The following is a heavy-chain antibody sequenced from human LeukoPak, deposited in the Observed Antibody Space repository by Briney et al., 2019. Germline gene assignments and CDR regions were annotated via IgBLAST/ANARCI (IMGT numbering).Heavy chain of an antibody. V-gene: IGHV3-23*01. CDR1: GFTFSSYA. Sequence: GGSLRLSCAASGFTFSSYAMSWVRQAPGKGLEWVSAISGSGGSTYYADSVKGRFTISRDNSKNTLYLQMNSLRAEDTAVYYCASRGTWSGYYSYYYYGMDVWGQGTTVTVSS. CDR3: ASRGTWSGYYSYYYYGMDV. J-gene: IGHJ6*02. D-gene: IGHD3-3*01. CDR2: ISGSGGST.